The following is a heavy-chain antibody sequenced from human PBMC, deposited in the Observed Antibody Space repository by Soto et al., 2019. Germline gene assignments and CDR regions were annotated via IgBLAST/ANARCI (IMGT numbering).Heavy chain of an antibody. CDR3: ARKIFAADY. J-gene: IGHJ4*02. V-gene: IGHV1-69*01. D-gene: IGHD3-9*01. Sequence: QVQLVQSGAEVKKPGSSVKVSCEAPGGTFDHAAITWVRQAPGQGLEWMGGINPMFNSTHYAQKFQGRVTISADAATGTAFMELRRLRSDDTAVYYCARKIFAADYWGQGTLLIVSS. CDR2: INPMFNST. CDR1: GGTFDHAA.